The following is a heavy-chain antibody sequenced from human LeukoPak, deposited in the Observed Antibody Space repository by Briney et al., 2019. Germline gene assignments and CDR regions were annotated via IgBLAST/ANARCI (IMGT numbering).Heavy chain of an antibody. CDR2: IYHSGST. J-gene: IGHJ5*02. V-gene: IGHV4-38-2*01. CDR3: ARGSADDFWSGYSPNWFDP. D-gene: IGHD3-3*01. Sequence: SETLSLTCAVSGYSISSGYYWGWIRPPPGKGLEWVGIIYHSGSTYYNPTLNSRVTISVDTSKNQFSLKLSSVTAADTAVYYCARGSADDFWSGYSPNWFDPWGQGTLVTVSS. CDR1: GYSISSGYY.